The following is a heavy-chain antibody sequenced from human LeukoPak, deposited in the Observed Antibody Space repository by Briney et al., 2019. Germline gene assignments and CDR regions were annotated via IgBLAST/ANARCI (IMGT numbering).Heavy chain of an antibody. CDR3: AKRSLVDP. CDR1: GFTFSDYG. V-gene: IGHV3-30*18. J-gene: IGHJ5*02. CDR2: ISYDGSNK. Sequence: GGSLRLSCAASGFTFSDYGMHWVRQAPGKGLEWVAVISYDGSNKYYADSVKGRFTISRDNSKNTLYLQMNGLRAEDTAVYYCAKRSLVDPWGQGTLVTVSS.